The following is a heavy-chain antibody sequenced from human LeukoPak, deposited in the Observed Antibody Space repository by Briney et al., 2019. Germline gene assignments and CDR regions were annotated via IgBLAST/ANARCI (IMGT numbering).Heavy chain of an antibody. J-gene: IGHJ4*02. CDR2: IRYDGSNK. D-gene: IGHD3-10*01. Sequence: PGVSLRLSSAASGFTFSSYGMHWVRPAPGKGLEWGAFIRYDGSNKYYADSVKGRFTISRDNSKNTLYLPMNSLRAEDTAVYYCAKEHTARYFDWLIWDYYGSGRLDYWGQGTLVTVSS. V-gene: IGHV3-30*02. CDR3: AKEHTARYFDWLIWDYYGSGRLDY. CDR1: GFTFSSYG.